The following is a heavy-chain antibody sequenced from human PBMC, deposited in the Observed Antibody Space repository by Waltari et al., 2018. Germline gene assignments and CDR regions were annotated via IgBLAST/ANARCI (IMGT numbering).Heavy chain of an antibody. D-gene: IGHD5-18*01. V-gene: IGHV4-59*01. CDR2: IYYSGST. CDR1: GGSISRYY. J-gene: IGHJ4*02. Sequence: QVQLQESGPGLVKPSETLSLTCTVSGGSISRYYWSWIRQPPGKGLEWIGYIYYSGSTNYNPSLKSRVTISVDTSKNQFSLKLSSVTAADTAVYYCAREGIRGYSYGYIRYWGQGTLVTVSS. CDR3: AREGIRGYSYGYIRY.